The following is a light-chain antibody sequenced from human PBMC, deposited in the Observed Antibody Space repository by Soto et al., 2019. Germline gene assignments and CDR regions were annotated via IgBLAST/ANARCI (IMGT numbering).Light chain of an antibody. J-gene: IGLJ1*01. CDR3: CLDAGSYV. V-gene: IGLV2-23*01. CDR2: EGS. Sequence: QSALTQPASVSASPGQSITISCTGASSDVGSYDFVSWYQQHPGKVPKFIIYEGSKRPSGVSNRFSGSKSGNTASLTISGLQADDEADYYCCLDAGSYVFGTGTKLTVL. CDR1: SSDVGSYDF.